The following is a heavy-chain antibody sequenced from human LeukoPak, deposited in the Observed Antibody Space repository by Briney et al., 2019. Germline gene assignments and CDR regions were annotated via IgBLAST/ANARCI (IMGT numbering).Heavy chain of an antibody. V-gene: IGHV4-59*01. CDR1: GGSISSYY. CDR2: IYYSGST. Sequence: SETQSLTCTVSGGSISSYYWSWIRQPPGKGLEWIGYIYYSGSTNYNPSLKSRVTISVDTSKNQFSLKLSSVTAADTAVYYCARQGQQFNAFDIWGQGTMVTVSS. D-gene: IGHD6-13*01. CDR3: ARQGQQFNAFDI. J-gene: IGHJ3*02.